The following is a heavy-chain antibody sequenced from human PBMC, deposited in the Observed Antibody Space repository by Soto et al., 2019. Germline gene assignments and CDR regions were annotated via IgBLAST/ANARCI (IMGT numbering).Heavy chain of an antibody. CDR3: SRDRAEDILTGYYSSYWFDP. J-gene: IGHJ5*02. Sequence: QVRLVESGGGVVQPGGSLRLSCAASGFTFSNFGMHWVRQAPGKGLEWVAAIWYDGNNKYYADYVKGRFTTSRDNSRKTLFLQPNSLRVEDTAVYYCSRDRAEDILTGYYSSYWFDPWGQGTLVTVSS. D-gene: IGHD3-9*01. CDR2: IWYDGNNK. CDR1: GFTFSNFG. V-gene: IGHV3-33*01.